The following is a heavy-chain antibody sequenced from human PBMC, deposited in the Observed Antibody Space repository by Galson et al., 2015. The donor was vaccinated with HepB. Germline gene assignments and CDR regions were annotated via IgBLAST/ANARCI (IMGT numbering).Heavy chain of an antibody. CDR3: ARERGGYDYLRWFDP. CDR2: IIPMLGTA. V-gene: IGHV1-69*13. J-gene: IGHJ5*02. D-gene: IGHD5-12*01. Sequence: SVKVSCKASGGTFSTYAITWVRQAPGQGLEWMGVIIPMLGTANYAQKFQDRVTITADEFTSTAYMELSSLRSEDTAVYYCARERGGYDYLRWFDPWGQGTLVTVSS. CDR1: GGTFSTYA.